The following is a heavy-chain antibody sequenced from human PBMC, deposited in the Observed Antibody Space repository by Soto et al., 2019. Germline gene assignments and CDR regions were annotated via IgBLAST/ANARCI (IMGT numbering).Heavy chain of an antibody. V-gene: IGHV3-11*06. CDR1: GFTFSDYY. CDR2: ISSSSSYT. CDR3: ARVAAAGRTYYYGMDV. Sequence: GSLRLSCAASGFTFSDYYMSWIRQAPGKGLEWVSYISSSSSYTNYADSVKGRFTISRDNAKNSLYLQMNSLRAEDTAVYYCARVAAAGRTYYYGMDVWGQGTTVTVSS. D-gene: IGHD6-13*01. J-gene: IGHJ6*02.